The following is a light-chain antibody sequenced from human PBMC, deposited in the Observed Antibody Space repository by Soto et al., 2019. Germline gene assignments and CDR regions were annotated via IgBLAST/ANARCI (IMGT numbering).Light chain of an antibody. V-gene: IGKV1-39*01. CDR2: GAS. CDR3: QQSYSSPLT. J-gene: IGKJ4*01. Sequence: DIQMTQSPSSLSASVGDRVTITCRASQSISTYLNWYQQKPGKAPKLLISGASSLQSGVPSRFSGSGYGVDFTLTISSLQPEDFATYYCQQSYSSPLTFGGGTKVDIK. CDR1: QSISTY.